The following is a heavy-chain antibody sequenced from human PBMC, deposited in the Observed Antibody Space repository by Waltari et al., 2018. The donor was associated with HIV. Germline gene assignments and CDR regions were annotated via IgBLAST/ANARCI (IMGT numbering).Heavy chain of an antibody. J-gene: IGHJ6*02. CDR1: VDSFNEYN. CDR3: TRYKWPGRGYYYGLDV. Sequence: QVQLHQWGAGLLKPSETLSLTCAVYVDSFNEYNWNWIRQSPGKGLEWIGDINHRGYTHYHPSLTGRVSMSVDTSKNQVSLRLTSVTAADMAVYYCTRYKWPGRGYYYGLDVWGQGTTVVVS. V-gene: IGHV4-34*01. D-gene: IGHD1-1*01. CDR2: INHRGYT.